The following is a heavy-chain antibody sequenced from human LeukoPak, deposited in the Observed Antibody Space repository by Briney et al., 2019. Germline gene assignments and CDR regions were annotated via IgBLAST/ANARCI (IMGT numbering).Heavy chain of an antibody. CDR1: GFTFSSYS. CDR3: ARDRPVDTALIMDV. J-gene: IGHJ6*04. D-gene: IGHD5-18*01. V-gene: IGHV3-21*01. Sequence: PGGSLRLSCAASGFTFSSYSMNWVRQAPGKGLEWDSSISSSSSYIYYADSVKGRFTISRDNAKNSLYLQMNSLRAEDTAVYYCARDRPVDTALIMDVWGKGTTVTVSS. CDR2: ISSSSSYI.